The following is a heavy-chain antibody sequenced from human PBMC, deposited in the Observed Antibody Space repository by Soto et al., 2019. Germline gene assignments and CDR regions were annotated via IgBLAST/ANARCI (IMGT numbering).Heavy chain of an antibody. D-gene: IGHD2-2*01. V-gene: IGHV4-31*03. CDR1: GGSISSGGYY. CDR2: IYYSGST. CDR3: ARVWGITYCSSSICSNWLDR. J-gene: IGHJ5*01. Sequence: SETLSLTCTVSGGSISSGGYYWSWILHHPGKGLEWIGYIYYSGSTYYNPSLKSRVTISVDTSKNQFSLKLSSVTAADTAVYYCARVWGITYCSSSICSNWLDRWGRGTMVNVSS.